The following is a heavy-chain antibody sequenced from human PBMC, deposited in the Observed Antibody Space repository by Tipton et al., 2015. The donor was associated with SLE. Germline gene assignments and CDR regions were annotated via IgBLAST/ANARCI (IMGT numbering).Heavy chain of an antibody. CDR2: IYYSGST. D-gene: IGHD2-2*01. CDR1: GGSISNYY. J-gene: IGHJ3*02. Sequence: LRLSCTVSGGSISNYYWSWIRQPPGKGLEWIGYIYYSGSTNYNPSLKSRVTISVDTSKNQFSLKLNSVTAADTAVYYCARSSCSSTSCYLDAFDIWGQGTMVTVSS. CDR3: ARSSCSSTSCYLDAFDI. V-gene: IGHV4-59*08.